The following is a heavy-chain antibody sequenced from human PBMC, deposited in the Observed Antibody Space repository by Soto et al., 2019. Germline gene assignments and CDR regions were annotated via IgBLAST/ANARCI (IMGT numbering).Heavy chain of an antibody. J-gene: IGHJ1*01. CDR2: IYSSGNT. CDR1: GFTVRSNY. V-gene: IGHV3-53*01. Sequence: GGSLRLSCAVSGFTVRSNYMNWVRQAPGKGLEWVSTIYSSGNTYYADSVKGRFTISRDDPKNTLYLQMHSLRAEDTGVYFCARVSSPFGYWGQGTLVTVSS. CDR3: ARVSSPFGY. D-gene: IGHD3-16*01.